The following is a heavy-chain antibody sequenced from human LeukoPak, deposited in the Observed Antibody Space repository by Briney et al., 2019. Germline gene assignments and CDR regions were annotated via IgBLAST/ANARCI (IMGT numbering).Heavy chain of an antibody. CDR1: GFTFSSYA. Sequence: PGGSLRLSCAASGFTFSSYAMSWVRQAPGKGLEWVAVIWYDGSNKYYADSVKGRFTISRDNSKNTLYLQMNSLRAEDTAVYYCARGVLRAGIFDYWGQGTLVTVSS. CDR2: IWYDGSNK. CDR3: ARGVLRAGIFDY. D-gene: IGHD6-13*01. J-gene: IGHJ4*02. V-gene: IGHV3-33*08.